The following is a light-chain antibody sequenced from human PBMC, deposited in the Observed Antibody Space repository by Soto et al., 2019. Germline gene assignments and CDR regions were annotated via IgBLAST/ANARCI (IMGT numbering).Light chain of an antibody. Sequence: DIQMTQSPSSLSASVGDRVTITCRASQDISNFLAWFQQKPGKAPKSLMSAASRLHSGVPSKFSGSGSGTDFTLTINSLQPKDSATYYCQQYKTYPVTFGQGTRLEIK. J-gene: IGKJ5*01. CDR2: AAS. V-gene: IGKV1-16*02. CDR1: QDISNF. CDR3: QQYKTYPVT.